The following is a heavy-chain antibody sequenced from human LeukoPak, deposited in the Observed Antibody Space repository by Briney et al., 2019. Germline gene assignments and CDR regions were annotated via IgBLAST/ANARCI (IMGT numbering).Heavy chain of an antibody. J-gene: IGHJ3*02. CDR2: INPGGGST. CDR1: GYSFTNYY. D-gene: IGHD3-10*01. V-gene: IGHV1-46*01. Sequence: ASVKFSCKASGYSFTNYYLHWVRQAPGQGFEWMGIINPGGGSTTYAQKFQGRVTMTRDTSTSTVYMELSSLRSEDTAVYYCARGGFTTMVRGVIITLDAFDIWGQGTMVTVSS. CDR3: ARGGFTTMVRGVIITLDAFDI.